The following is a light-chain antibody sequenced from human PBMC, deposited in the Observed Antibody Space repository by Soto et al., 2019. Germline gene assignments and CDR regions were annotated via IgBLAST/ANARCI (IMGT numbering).Light chain of an antibody. CDR3: QQYYTTLTWT. J-gene: IGKJ1*01. CDR2: WAS. Sequence: DIVMTQSPDSLAVSLGERATINCKSSQSVLYSSNNKNYLAWYQQKPGQPPKLLIYWASTRESGVPDRFSGSGSATDFTLTISSLQAEDVAVYYCQQYYTTLTWTFGQGTKVSIK. V-gene: IGKV4-1*01. CDR1: QSVLYSSNNKNY.